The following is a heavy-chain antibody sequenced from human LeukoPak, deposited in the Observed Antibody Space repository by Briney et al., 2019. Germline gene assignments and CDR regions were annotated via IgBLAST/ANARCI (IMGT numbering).Heavy chain of an antibody. CDR2: IYYSGST. CDR3: AARNYYHSSGYYVDWYFDL. Sequence: SETLSLTXTVSGGSISSFNWSWIRQPPGKGLEWIGYIYYSGSTNYNPSLTSRVTISVDTSKNQFSLKLTSVTAADTAVYYCAARNYYHSSGYYVDWYFDLWGRGTLVTVSS. J-gene: IGHJ2*01. V-gene: IGHV4-59*01. CDR1: GGSISSFN. D-gene: IGHD3-22*01.